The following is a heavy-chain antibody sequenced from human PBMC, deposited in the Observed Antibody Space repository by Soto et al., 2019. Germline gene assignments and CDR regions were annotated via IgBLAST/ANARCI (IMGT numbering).Heavy chain of an antibody. J-gene: IGHJ3*02. CDR3: AREDSSITMIAGTARDAFDI. D-gene: IGHD3-22*01. V-gene: IGHV1-3*01. CDR2: INAGNGNT. Sequence: GASVKVSCKASGYTFTSYAMHWVRQAPGQRLEWMGWINAGNGNTKYSQKFQGRVTITRDTSASTAYMELSSLRSEDTAVYYCAREDSSITMIAGTARDAFDIWGQGTMVTVSS. CDR1: GYTFTSYA.